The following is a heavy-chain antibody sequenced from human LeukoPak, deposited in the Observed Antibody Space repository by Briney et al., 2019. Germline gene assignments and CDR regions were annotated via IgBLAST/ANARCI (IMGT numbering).Heavy chain of an antibody. CDR1: GFTFSSYG. V-gene: IGHV3-23*01. J-gene: IGHJ4*02. CDR3: AKSGSVLRFGESPEYYFDY. CDR2: ISGSGGST. Sequence: PGGSLRLSCAASGFTFSSYGMSWVRQAPGKGLEWVSAISGSGGSTHYADSVKGRFTISRDNSKNTLYLQMNSLRAEDTAVYYCAKSGSVLRFGESPEYYFDYWGQGTLVTVSS. D-gene: IGHD3-10*01.